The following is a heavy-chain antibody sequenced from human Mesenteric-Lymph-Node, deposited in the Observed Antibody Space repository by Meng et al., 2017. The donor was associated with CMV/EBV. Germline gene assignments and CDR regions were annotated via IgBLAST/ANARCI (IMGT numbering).Heavy chain of an antibody. CDR2: VSHTGST. Sequence: LTCIVSGSSINTNLWWSWVRQPPGKGLEWIGEVSHTGSTLYTPSLKSRVTISVDKAKNHFSLRLTSVTAADTGVYFCARSPGFYSLDYWGLGTLVTVSS. D-gene: IGHD2-15*01. CDR1: GSSINTNLW. J-gene: IGHJ4*02. V-gene: IGHV4-4*01. CDR3: ARSPGFYSLDY.